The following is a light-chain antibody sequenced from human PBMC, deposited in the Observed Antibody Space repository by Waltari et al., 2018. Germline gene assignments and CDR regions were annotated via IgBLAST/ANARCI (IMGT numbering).Light chain of an antibody. Sequence: NFMLTQPHSVSESPGKTVTISCTRSRGRIASNYVQWYQQRPGSAPTIVIYENNQRPSGVSDRFSGSIDSSSNSAPLTISGLKAEDEADYYCQSYYGTDWVFGGGTKLTVL. J-gene: IGLJ3*02. CDR3: QSYYGTDWV. CDR2: ENN. V-gene: IGLV6-57*04. CDR1: RGRIASNY.